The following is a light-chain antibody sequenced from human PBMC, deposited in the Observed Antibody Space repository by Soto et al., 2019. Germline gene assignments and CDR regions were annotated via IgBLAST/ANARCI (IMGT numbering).Light chain of an antibody. CDR1: QSVLYSSNNKNY. J-gene: IGKJ2*01. Sequence: DIVLTQSPDSLVVSLGERATINCKSSQSVLYSSNNKNYLAWYQQKPGQPPKLLISWASTRESGVPDRFSGSGSGTDFTLTISSLQAEDVAVYSCQQYYTTPRTFGQGTKLEIK. V-gene: IGKV4-1*01. CDR3: QQYYTTPRT. CDR2: WAS.